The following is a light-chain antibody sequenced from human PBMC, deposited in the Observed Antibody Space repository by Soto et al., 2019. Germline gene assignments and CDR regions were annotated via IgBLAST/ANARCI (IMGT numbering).Light chain of an antibody. V-gene: IGKV3-15*01. J-gene: IGKJ2*01. Sequence: EIVMTQSPATLSVSPGERATLSCRASQSVNSNLAGYQQKPGQAPSLLIYGASTRATGVPARFSGSGSGTEFTLTISSLQSEDFAVYYCQQYNNWPPYTFGQGNKLEIK. CDR1: QSVNSN. CDR2: GAS. CDR3: QQYNNWPPYT.